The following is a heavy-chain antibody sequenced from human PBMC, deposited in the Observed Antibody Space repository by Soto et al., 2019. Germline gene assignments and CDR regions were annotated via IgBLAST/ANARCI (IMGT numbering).Heavy chain of an antibody. J-gene: IGHJ5*02. CDR3: AHRTRRDWFDP. Sequence: QITLKESGPTLVKPTQTLTLTCTFSGFSLSTSGVGVGWIRRPPGKALEWLALIYWDDDERYSPSLQSRLTITKDTAKNQVVLTMTNMDSVDTATSDCAHRTRRDWFDPWGQGTLVTVSS. CDR1: GFSLSTSGVG. CDR2: IYWDDDE. V-gene: IGHV2-5*02.